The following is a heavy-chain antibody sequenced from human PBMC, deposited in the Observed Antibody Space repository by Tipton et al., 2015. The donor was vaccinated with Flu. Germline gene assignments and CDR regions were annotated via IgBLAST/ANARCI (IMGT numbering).Heavy chain of an antibody. D-gene: IGHD4-11*01. V-gene: IGHV4-34*01. Sequence: TLSLTCAVYGGSFSGYYWTWIRQPPGKGLEWIGEINHSGTTNYNPSLKSRVTISVDTSKNQFSLRVISVTAADTAVYYCARRDYSNYVSDPKSWFDPWGQGILVTVSS. CDR1: GGSFSGYY. CDR2: INHSGTT. J-gene: IGHJ5*02. CDR3: ARRDYSNYVSDPKSWFDP.